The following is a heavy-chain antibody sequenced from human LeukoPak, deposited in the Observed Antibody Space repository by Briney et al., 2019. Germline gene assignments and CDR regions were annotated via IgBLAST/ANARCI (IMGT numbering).Heavy chain of an antibody. CDR2: IYYSGST. Sequence: SETLSLTCTVSGGSVSSSDYYWAWIRQPPGKGLEWIGSIYYSGSTHDNPSLKSRVTMSVDTSRNQFSLKLTSVTAADTAVYYCARRAGYSSTWYLDYWGQGTLVTVSS. CDR3: ARRAGYSSTWYLDY. V-gene: IGHV4-39*01. CDR1: GGSVSSSDYY. J-gene: IGHJ4*02. D-gene: IGHD6-13*01.